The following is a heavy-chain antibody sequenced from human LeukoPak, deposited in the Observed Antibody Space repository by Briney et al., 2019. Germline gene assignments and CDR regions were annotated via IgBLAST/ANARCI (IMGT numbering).Heavy chain of an antibody. CDR2: ISGSGDNT. Sequence: GGSLRLSCAASGFTFSSYAMSWVRQAPGKGLEWVAGISGSGDNTYYADSVKGRFTISRDNSKNTLYVQVNSLGTEDTAAYYCAKGRYYDSSGSFYFDYWGQGTLVTVSS. CDR1: GFTFSSYA. J-gene: IGHJ4*02. V-gene: IGHV3-23*01. D-gene: IGHD3-22*01. CDR3: AKGRYYDSSGSFYFDY.